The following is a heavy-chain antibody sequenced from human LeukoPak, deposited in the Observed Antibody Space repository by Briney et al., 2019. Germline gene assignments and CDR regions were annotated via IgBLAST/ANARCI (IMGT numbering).Heavy chain of an antibody. CDR1: GYSFTSSW. CDR3: AKCESSSSSESQDAFDI. CDR2: IYPGDSDT. D-gene: IGHD6-6*01. J-gene: IGHJ3*02. V-gene: IGHV5-51*01. Sequence: LGESLKISCKGSGYSFTSSWIGWVRQMPGKGLEWMGIIYPGDSDTRYSPSFQGQVTISADKSISTAYLQWSSLKASDTAMYYCAKCESSSSSESQDAFDIWGQGTMVTVSS.